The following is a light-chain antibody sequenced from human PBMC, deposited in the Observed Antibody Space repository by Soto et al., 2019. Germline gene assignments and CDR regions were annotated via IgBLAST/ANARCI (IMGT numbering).Light chain of an antibody. CDR1: QSISSY. Sequence: DIQMTQSPSPLSASVGDRVTITCRASQSISSYLNWYQQKPGKAPKLLIYAASSLQSGVPSRFSGSGSGTDFTLTISSLQPEDFATYYCQQSYSTPPKFGQGTKVDIK. CDR2: AAS. V-gene: IGKV1-39*01. J-gene: IGKJ1*01. CDR3: QQSYSTPPK.